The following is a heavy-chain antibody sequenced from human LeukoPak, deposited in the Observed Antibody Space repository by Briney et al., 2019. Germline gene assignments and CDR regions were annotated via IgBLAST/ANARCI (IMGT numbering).Heavy chain of an antibody. J-gene: IGHJ3*02. Sequence: SVKVSCKASGGTFSSYAISWVRQAPGQGLEWMGGIIPIFGTANYAQKFQGRVTITTDESTSTAYMELSSLRSEDTAVYYCASSLQDNDAFDIWGQGTMVTVSS. CDR3: ASSLQDNDAFDI. CDR2: IIPIFGTA. V-gene: IGHV1-69*05. CDR1: GGTFSSYA.